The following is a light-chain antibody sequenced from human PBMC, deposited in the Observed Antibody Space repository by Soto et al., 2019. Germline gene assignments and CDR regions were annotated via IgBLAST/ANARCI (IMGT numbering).Light chain of an antibody. CDR3: QQYGSSPPGLT. CDR2: GAS. CDR1: QSVSSSY. J-gene: IGKJ4*01. V-gene: IGKV3-20*01. Sequence: EIVLTQSPGTLSLSPGERATLSCRASQSVSSSYLAWYQQKPGQAPRLLIYGASSRATGIPDRFSGSGSGTDFTLTIIRLVPEDFAVYYCQQYGSSPPGLTFGGGTKVEIK.